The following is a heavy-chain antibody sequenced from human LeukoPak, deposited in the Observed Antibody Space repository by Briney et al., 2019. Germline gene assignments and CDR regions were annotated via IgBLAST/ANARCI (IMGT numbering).Heavy chain of an antibody. V-gene: IGHV4-38-2*01. D-gene: IGHD2-2*02. CDR3: AGGGIVVVPAAIDGRDH. J-gene: IGHJ4*02. Sequence: PSETLSLTCAVSGYSISSGYYWGWIRQPPGKGLEWIGSIYHSGSTYYNPSLKSRVTISVDTSKNQFSLKLSSVTAADTAVYYCAGGGIVVVPAAIDGRDHWGQGTLVPVSS. CDR1: GYSISSGYY. CDR2: IYHSGST.